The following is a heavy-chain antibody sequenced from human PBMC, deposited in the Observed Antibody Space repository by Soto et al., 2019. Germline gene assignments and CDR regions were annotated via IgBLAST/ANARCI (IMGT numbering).Heavy chain of an antibody. CDR1: GFTFSSYI. J-gene: IGHJ6*02. V-gene: IGHV3-48*02. CDR2: ISSSSITI. Sequence: GGSLRLSCAASGFTFSSYIMNWVRQAPGKGLEWVSYISSSSITIYYADSVKGRFTISRGNAKNSLYLQMNSLRDEDTAVYYCPRGLFLVVVPAAQPYGMDVWGQGTTVTV. D-gene: IGHD2-2*01. CDR3: PRGLFLVVVPAAQPYGMDV.